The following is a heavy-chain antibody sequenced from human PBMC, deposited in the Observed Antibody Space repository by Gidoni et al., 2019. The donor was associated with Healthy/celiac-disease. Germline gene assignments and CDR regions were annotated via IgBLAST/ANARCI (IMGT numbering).Heavy chain of an antibody. CDR1: GFTFSTAW. Sequence: EVQLVESGGGLVKPGGSLRLSCAASGFTFSTAWMSWVRQAPGKGLEWVGRIKSKTDGGTTDYAAPVKGRFTISRDDSKNTLYLQMNSLKTEDTAVYYCTTVGPVNHYYYYGMDVWGQGTTVTVSS. D-gene: IGHD4-17*01. CDR3: TTVGPVNHYYYYGMDV. CDR2: IKSKTDGGTT. J-gene: IGHJ6*02. V-gene: IGHV3-15*01.